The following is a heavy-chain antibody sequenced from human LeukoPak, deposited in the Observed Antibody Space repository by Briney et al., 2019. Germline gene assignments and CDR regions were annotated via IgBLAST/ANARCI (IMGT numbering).Heavy chain of an antibody. CDR2: IYSSGSA. Sequence: PSETLSLTCTVSGASISSYYRSWVRQPAGKGLEWIGRIYSSGSANYNPSLKSRVTMSVDTSKNQLSLKLTSVTAADTAVYYCARGGSYYSYFDYWGQGTLVTVSS. D-gene: IGHD1-26*01. J-gene: IGHJ4*02. CDR3: ARGGSYYSYFDY. CDR1: GASISSYY. V-gene: IGHV4-4*07.